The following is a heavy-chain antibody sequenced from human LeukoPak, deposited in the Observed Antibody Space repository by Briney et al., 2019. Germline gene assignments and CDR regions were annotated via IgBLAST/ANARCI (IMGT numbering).Heavy chain of an antibody. V-gene: IGHV3-66*01. Sequence: GGSLRLSCAASGFTVSSNYMSWVRQAPGKGLEWVSVIYSGGSTYYADSVKGRFTISRDNSKNTLYLQMNSLRAEDAAVYYCARAGGYFYGMDVRGQGTTVTVSS. J-gene: IGHJ6*02. CDR3: ARAGGYFYGMDV. D-gene: IGHD3-10*01. CDR1: GFTVSSNY. CDR2: IYSGGST.